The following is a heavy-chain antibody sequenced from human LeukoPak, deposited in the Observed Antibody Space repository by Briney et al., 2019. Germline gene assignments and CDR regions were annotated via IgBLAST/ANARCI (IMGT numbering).Heavy chain of an antibody. CDR3: ASGLYGSGSSGY. D-gene: IGHD3-10*01. CDR1: GFTFSSYS. CDR2: ISSSSSYK. J-gene: IGHJ4*02. Sequence: GGSLRLSCAASGFTFSSYSMNWVRQAPGKGLEWVSSISSSSSYKYYADSVKGRFTISRDNAKNSLYLQMNSLRAEDTAVYYGASGLYGSGSSGYWGQGTLVTVSS. V-gene: IGHV3-21*01.